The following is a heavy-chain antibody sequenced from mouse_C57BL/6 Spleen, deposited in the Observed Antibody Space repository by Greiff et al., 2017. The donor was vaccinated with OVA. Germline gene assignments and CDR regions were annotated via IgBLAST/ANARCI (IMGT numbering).Heavy chain of an antibody. V-gene: IGHV1-50*01. CDR2: IDPSDSYT. CDR1: GYTFTSYW. Sequence: QVQLQQPGAELVKPGASVKLSCKASGYTFTSYWMQWVKQRPGQGLEWIGEIDPSDSYTNYNQKFKGKATLTVDTSSSTAYMQLSSLTSEASAVYYCARNRGWGSAMDYWGQGTSVTVSS. CDR3: ARNRGWGSAMDY. J-gene: IGHJ4*01. D-gene: IGHD3-1*01.